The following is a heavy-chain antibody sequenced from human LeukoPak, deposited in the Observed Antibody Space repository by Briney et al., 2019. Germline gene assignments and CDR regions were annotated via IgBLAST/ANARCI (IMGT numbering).Heavy chain of an antibody. CDR3: ARDSHYYDSSGYPDFDY. CDR1: GYTFTSYG. D-gene: IGHD3-22*01. V-gene: IGHV1-18*01. Sequence: ASVKVSCKASGYTFTSYGISWVRQAPGRGLEWMGWISAYNGNTNYAQKLQGRVTMTTDTSTSTAYMELRSLRSDDTAVYYCARDSHYYDSSGYPDFDYWGQGTLVTVSS. CDR2: ISAYNGNT. J-gene: IGHJ4*02.